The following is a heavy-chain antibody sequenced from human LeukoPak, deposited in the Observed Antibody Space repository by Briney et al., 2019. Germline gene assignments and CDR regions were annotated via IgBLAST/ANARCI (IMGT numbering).Heavy chain of an antibody. J-gene: IGHJ6*02. Sequence: GGSLRLSCAASGFTFSSYAMHWVRQAPGKGLEWVAVISYDGSNKYYADSVKGRFTISRDNSKNTLYLQMNSLRAEDTAVYYCARDAVDTANAVWGQGTTVTVSS. CDR3: ARDAVDTANAV. CDR2: ISYDGSNK. CDR1: GFTFSSYA. V-gene: IGHV3-30-3*01. D-gene: IGHD5-18*01.